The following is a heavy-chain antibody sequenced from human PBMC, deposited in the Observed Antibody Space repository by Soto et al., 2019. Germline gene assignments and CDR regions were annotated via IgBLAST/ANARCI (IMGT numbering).Heavy chain of an antibody. CDR3: ARVGGNWNDDYFDY. CDR1: GYSFTSHD. CDR2: MNPDSGDT. V-gene: IGHV1-8*01. Sequence: GASVKVSCKASGYSFTSHDINWVRQASGQGPEWMGWMNPDSGDTGYAQNFQGRVTMTRNTFTRTAYMELSSLRSEDTAVYYCARVGGNWNDDYFDYWGQGTLVTVSS. J-gene: IGHJ4*02. D-gene: IGHD1-1*01.